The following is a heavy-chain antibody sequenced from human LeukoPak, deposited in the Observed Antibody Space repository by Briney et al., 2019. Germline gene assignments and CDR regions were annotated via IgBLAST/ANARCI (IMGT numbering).Heavy chain of an antibody. CDR1: GGSISSSSYY. Sequence: SETLSLTCTVSGGSISSSSYYWVWIRQPPGKGLEWIGSIYHSGSTHYNPSLKSRLTIFVDTSKNQFSLKVNSVTAADTAVYYCARNGTVTVSGTKFNYFDYWGQGTLVTVSS. CDR3: ARNGTVTVSGTKFNYFDY. V-gene: IGHV4-39*01. D-gene: IGHD4-17*01. CDR2: IYHSGST. J-gene: IGHJ4*02.